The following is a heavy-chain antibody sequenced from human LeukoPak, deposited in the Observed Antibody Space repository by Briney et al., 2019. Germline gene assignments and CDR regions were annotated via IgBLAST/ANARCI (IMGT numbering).Heavy chain of an antibody. CDR1: GXSISSSNW. Sequence: SETLSLTCAVSGXSISSSNWWSWVRQPPGKGLEWIGEVHHSGGTNYNPSLKSRVTISADSSNNRFSLSLNSVTAADTAVFYCARGEEYGSGTVHFDYWGQGILVTVSS. V-gene: IGHV4-4*02. J-gene: IGHJ4*02. CDR2: VHHSGGT. CDR3: ARGEEYGSGTVHFDY. D-gene: IGHD3-10*01.